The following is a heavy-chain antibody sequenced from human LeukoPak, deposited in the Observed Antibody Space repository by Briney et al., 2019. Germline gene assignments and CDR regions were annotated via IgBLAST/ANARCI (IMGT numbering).Heavy chain of an antibody. CDR1: GGSFSGYY. V-gene: IGHV4-34*01. D-gene: IGHD1-26*01. CDR3: ARAWYSGSYYGV. J-gene: IGHJ4*02. Sequence: SETLSLTCAVYGGSFSGYYWSWIRQPPGKGLEWIGEINHSGSTNYNPSLKSRVTISVDTSKNQFSLKLSSVTAADTAVYYCARAWYSGSYYGVWGQGTLVTVSS. CDR2: INHSGST.